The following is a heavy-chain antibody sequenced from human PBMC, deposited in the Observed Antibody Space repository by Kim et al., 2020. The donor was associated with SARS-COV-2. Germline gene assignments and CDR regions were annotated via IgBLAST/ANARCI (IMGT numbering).Heavy chain of an antibody. D-gene: IGHD3-3*01. CDR3: AKVKGRLIFGVVIMTGYFDY. CDR1: GFPFLLSS. CDR2: ISGSGGST. Sequence: GGSLRLSCAASGFPFLLSSLLLFLHSPGNVLEWVSAISGSGGSTYYADSVKGRFTISRDNSKNTLYLQMNSLRAEDTAVYYCAKVKGRLIFGVVIMTGYFDYWGQGTLVTVSS. J-gene: IGHJ4*02. V-gene: IGHV3-23*01.